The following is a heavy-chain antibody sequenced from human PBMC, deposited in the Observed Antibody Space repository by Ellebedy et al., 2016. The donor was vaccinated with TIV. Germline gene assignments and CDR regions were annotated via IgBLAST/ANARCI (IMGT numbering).Heavy chain of an antibody. CDR2: IIPIFGTA. V-gene: IGHV1-69*13. CDR3: ASGVKMATTYYYGMDV. Sequence: ASVKVSCKASGGTFSSYAISWVRQAPGQGLEWMGGIIPIFGTANYAQKFQGRVTITADESTSTAYMELSSLRSEDTAVYYCASGVKMATTYYYGMDVWGQGTTVTVSS. D-gene: IGHD5-24*01. J-gene: IGHJ6*02. CDR1: GGTFSSYA.